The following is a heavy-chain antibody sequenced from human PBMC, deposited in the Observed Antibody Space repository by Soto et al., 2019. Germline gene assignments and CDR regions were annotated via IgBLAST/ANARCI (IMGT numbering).Heavy chain of an antibody. CDR2: IKSKAHGETA. V-gene: IGHV3-15*07. Sequence: EAQLVESGGGLVEPGGSLRVSCAASGFSFSDAWMIWVRQAPGKGLEWVGRIKSKAHGETADYAAPVKGRFTISRDDSKNTVYLQMNSLKIEDTAVYYCTTGVDGYNPFDHWGQGTLVTVSS. CDR1: GFSFSDAW. D-gene: IGHD5-12*01. J-gene: IGHJ4*02. CDR3: TTGVDGYNPFDH.